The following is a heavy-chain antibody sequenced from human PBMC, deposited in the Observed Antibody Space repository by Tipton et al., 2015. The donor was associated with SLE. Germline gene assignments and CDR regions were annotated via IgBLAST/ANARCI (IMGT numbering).Heavy chain of an antibody. CDR3: ARTYYGDPRDFDY. D-gene: IGHD4-17*01. V-gene: IGHV1-18*01. CDR1: GYTFTSYG. Sequence: QSGAEVKKPGASVKVSCKASGYTFTSYGLSWVRQAPGQGLEWMGWISGYSGNTDYAQKLQGRVIMTTDTSTSTAYMELRSLRSDDTAVYYCARTYYGDPRDFDYWGQGTLVTVSS. J-gene: IGHJ4*02. CDR2: ISGYSGNT.